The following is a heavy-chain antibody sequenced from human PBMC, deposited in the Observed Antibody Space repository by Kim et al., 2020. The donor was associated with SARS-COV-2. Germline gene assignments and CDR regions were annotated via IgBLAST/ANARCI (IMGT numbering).Heavy chain of an antibody. V-gene: IGHV3-7*03. CDR3: ARGGHHGGT. Sequence: GGSLRLSCAASGFTFRSTWVSWLRQAPGKGLVWLAYMNTDGSAKNHADSVKGRFTMSRDNGKNSLYLQMNSLRVGDTAIYYCARGGHHGGTWRQEPRVTVS. CDR1: GFTFRSTW. J-gene: IGHJ4*02. D-gene: IGHD2-15*01. CDR2: MNTDGSAK.